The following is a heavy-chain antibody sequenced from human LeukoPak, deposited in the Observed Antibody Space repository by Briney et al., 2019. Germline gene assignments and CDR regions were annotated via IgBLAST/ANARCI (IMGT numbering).Heavy chain of an antibody. CDR3: ARHVSDILTSHAFDI. J-gene: IGHJ3*02. Sequence: GESLRISCKGSGYSFTSYWISWVRQMLGKGLEWMGRIDPSDSYTNYSPSFQGHVTISADKSISAAYLQWSSLKASDTAMYYCARHVSDILTSHAFDIWGQGTMVTVSS. CDR2: IDPSDSYT. CDR1: GYSFTSYW. D-gene: IGHD3-9*01. V-gene: IGHV5-10-1*01.